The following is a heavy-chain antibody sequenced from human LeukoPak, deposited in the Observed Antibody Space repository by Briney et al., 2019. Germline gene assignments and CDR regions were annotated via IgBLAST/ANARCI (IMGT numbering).Heavy chain of an antibody. V-gene: IGHV1-46*01. CDR1: GYTFTSYY. CDR3: ARRSSRSPRDAFDI. CDR2: ISPSGAST. J-gene: IGHJ3*02. Sequence: GSVKVSCKASGYTFTSYYMHGVRQAPGQGLEWMGIISPSGASTTYAQNFQGRVTMTRDMSTSTVYMELTSLKSEDTAVYYCARRSSRSPRDAFDIWGKGTMVTVSS.